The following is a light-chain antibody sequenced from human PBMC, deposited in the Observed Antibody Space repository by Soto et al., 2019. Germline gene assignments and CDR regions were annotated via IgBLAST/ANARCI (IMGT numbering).Light chain of an antibody. CDR1: HDISTY. J-gene: IGKJ5*01. Sequence: DIQLTQSPSLLSASVGDRVTITCRASHDISTYLAWYQQKPGKAPKLMIYEASNLQSGVPSRFSGSGAGTEFTLTISGLLPEDFATYHCQQLNTLPFTFGQGTRLEIK. CDR3: QQLNTLPFT. V-gene: IGKV1-9*01. CDR2: EAS.